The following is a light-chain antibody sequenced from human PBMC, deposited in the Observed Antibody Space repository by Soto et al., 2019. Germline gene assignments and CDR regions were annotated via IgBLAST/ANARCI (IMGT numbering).Light chain of an antibody. J-gene: IGKJ2*01. CDR2: DAS. Sequence: DIQMTQSPSTLSASVGDRVTITCRASQSIGGWLAWYQQRPGKAPRLLIYDASSVESGVPSRSSGSRSGTKFTLAISSLQPEDFATYYCQHYHSYPYTFGQGTKVDIK. CDR1: QSIGGW. CDR3: QHYHSYPYT. V-gene: IGKV1-5*01.